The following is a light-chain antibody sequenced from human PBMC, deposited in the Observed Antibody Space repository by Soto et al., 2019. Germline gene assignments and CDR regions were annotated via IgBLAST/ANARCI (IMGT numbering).Light chain of an antibody. CDR2: KAS. CDR1: QSIGNW. Sequence: DIQMTQSPSTLSASVGDRVTITCRASQSIGNWLAWYQQKPGKAPKLLIFKASTLESGVPSRFSGSGSGTEFTLNISSLQPDDFATYHCQQYDTYPRTFGQGTKVDIK. CDR3: QQYDTYPRT. V-gene: IGKV1-5*03. J-gene: IGKJ1*01.